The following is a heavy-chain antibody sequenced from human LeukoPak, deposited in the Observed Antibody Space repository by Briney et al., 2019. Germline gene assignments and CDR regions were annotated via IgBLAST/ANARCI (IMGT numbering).Heavy chain of an antibody. CDR2: IYHSGST. CDR3: AREGNYGDYVLQTNDAFDI. J-gene: IGHJ3*02. D-gene: IGHD4-17*01. CDR1: GYSINNGYY. V-gene: IGHV4-38-2*02. Sequence: SETLSLTCTVSGYSINNGYYWGWIRQPPGKGLEWIGSIYHSGSTYYKPSLQSRVTISVDTSKNQFSLKLSSVTAADTAVYCCAREGNYGDYVLQTNDAFDIWGQGTMVTVSS.